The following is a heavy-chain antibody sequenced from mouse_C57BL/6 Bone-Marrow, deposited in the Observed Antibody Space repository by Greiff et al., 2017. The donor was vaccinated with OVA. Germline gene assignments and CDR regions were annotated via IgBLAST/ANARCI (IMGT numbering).Heavy chain of an antibody. CDR2: IDPENGDT. CDR1: GFNIKDDY. D-gene: IGHD2-5*01. V-gene: IGHV14-4*01. Sequence: EVQLQQSGAELVRPGASVKLSCTASGFNIKDDYMHWVKQRPEQGLEWIGWIDPENGDTDYASKFQGKATITADTYSNTAYLQLSSLTSEDTAVYYCTYSNFDYWGQGTTLTVSS. CDR3: TYSNFDY. J-gene: IGHJ2*01.